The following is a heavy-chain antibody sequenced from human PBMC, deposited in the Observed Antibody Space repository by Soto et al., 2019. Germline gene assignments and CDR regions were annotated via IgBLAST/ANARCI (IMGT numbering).Heavy chain of an antibody. CDR2: ISDAAGSA. Sequence: GGSLRLSCAASGFTFSTYAMSWVRQVPGKGLEWVSTISDAAGSAYYVDSVKGRFTISRDNSKKTLYLQMNSLGAEDSAVYYCARPYGGKIGDAPDLWGQGTMVTVSS. J-gene: IGHJ3*01. CDR3: ARPYGGKIGDAPDL. D-gene: IGHD4-17*01. V-gene: IGHV3-23*01. CDR1: GFTFSTYA.